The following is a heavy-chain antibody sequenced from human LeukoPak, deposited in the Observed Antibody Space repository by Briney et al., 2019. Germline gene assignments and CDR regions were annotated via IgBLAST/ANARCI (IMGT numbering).Heavy chain of an antibody. D-gene: IGHD3-3*01. CDR3: ARDRGVVNYYYYGMDV. CDR1: GFTFSDYY. J-gene: IGHJ6*02. V-gene: IGHV3-11*04. Sequence: GGSLRLSCAASGFTFSDYYMSWIRQAPGKGLEWVSYISSSGSTIYYADSVKGRFTISRDNAVNSLFLQMNSLRDEDTAVYYCARDRGVVNYYYYGMDVWGQGTTVTVSS. CDR2: ISSSGSTI.